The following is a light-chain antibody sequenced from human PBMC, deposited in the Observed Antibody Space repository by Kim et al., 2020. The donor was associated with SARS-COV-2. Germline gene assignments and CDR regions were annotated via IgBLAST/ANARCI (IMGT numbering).Light chain of an antibody. CDR3: HQYGASPT. V-gene: IGKV3-20*01. CDR2: GAS. CDR1: QSVSSSY. Sequence: EIVLTQSPGTLSLSPGERATLSCRASQSVSSSYLAWYQQKPGQAPKVLMYGASSRATGIPDRFSGSGSGTDFTLTISRLEPEDFAVYYCHQYGASPTFGQGTKLEI. J-gene: IGKJ2*01.